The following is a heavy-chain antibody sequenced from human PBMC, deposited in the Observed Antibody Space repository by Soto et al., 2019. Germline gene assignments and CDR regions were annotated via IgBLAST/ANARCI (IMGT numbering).Heavy chain of an antibody. CDR2: IYYSGST. CDR1: GGSISSSSYY. J-gene: IGHJ6*03. V-gene: IGHV4-39*01. Sequence: SETLSLTCTVSGGSISSSSYYWGWIRQPPGKGLEWIGSIYYSGSTYYNPSLKSRVTISVDTSKNQFSLKLSSVTAADTAVYYCARRNCSGGSCYFYYYYYYMDVWGKGTTVTVSS. D-gene: IGHD2-15*01. CDR3: ARRNCSGGSCYFYYYYYYMDV.